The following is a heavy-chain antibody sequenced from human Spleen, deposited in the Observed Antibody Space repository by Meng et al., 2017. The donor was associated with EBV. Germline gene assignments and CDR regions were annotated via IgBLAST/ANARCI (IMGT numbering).Heavy chain of an antibody. D-gene: IGHD5-12*01. Sequence: QVKLVQSGAEVKKPGDTVKVSCKASGDTFTSHGMNWVRQAPGQGLEWMGWINTNTGNPTYAQGFTGRFVFSLDTAVSTTYLQISSLKADDTAVYYCARSTDSGYDLFDYWGQGTLVTVSS. CDR2: INTNTGNP. J-gene: IGHJ4*02. V-gene: IGHV7-4-1*02. CDR1: GDTFTSHG. CDR3: ARSTDSGYDLFDY.